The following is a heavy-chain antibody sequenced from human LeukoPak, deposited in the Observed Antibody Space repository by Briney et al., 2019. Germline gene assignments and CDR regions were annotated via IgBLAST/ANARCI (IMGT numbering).Heavy chain of an antibody. CDR3: ARGSTRDKFDP. V-gene: IGHV4-59*01. J-gene: IGHJ5*02. CDR1: GGSISSYY. D-gene: IGHD2-15*01. Sequence: SETLSLTCTVSGGSISSYYWSWIRQPPGKGLEWIGYIYYSGSTNYSPSLKSRVTISVYTSKNQFSLKLSSVTTADTAVYYCARGSTRDKFDPWGQGTLVTVSS. CDR2: IYYSGST.